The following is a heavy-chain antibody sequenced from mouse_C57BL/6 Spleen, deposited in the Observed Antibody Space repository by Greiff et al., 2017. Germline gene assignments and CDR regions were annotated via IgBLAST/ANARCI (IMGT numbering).Heavy chain of an antibody. D-gene: IGHD1-1*01. J-gene: IGHJ2*01. CDR3: ARGYYYGSPHDY. CDR2: INPSNGGT. CDR1: GYTFTSYW. Sequence: QVQLKQSGTELVKPGASVKLSCKASGYTFTSYWMHWVKQRPGQGLEWIGNINPSNGGTNYNEKFKSKATLTVDKSTSTAYMQLSSLTSEDSAVYYCARGYYYGSPHDYWGQGTTLTVSS. V-gene: IGHV1-53*01.